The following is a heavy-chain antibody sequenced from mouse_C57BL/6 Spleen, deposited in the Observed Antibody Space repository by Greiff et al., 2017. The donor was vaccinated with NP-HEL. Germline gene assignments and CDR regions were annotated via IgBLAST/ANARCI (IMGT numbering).Heavy chain of an antibody. CDR2: IDPSDSYT. V-gene: IGHV1-59*01. CDR1: GYTFTSYW. CDR3: ARTDGSSPYWYFDV. J-gene: IGHJ1*03. D-gene: IGHD1-1*01. Sequence: QVQLQQPGAELVRPGTSVKLSCKASGYTFTSYWMHWVKQRPGQGLEWIGVIDPSDSYTNYNQKFKGKATLTVDTSSSTAYMQLSSLTSEDSAVYYCARTDGSSPYWYFDVWGTGTTVTVSS.